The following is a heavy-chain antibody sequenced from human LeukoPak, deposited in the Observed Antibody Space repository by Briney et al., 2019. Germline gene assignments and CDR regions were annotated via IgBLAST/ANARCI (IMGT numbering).Heavy chain of an antibody. J-gene: IGHJ4*02. CDR3: AREGVVVGMEGFDY. V-gene: IGHV3-23*01. CDR1: GFTFSSYA. CDR2: ISGSGGST. D-gene: IGHD3-22*01. Sequence: GGSLRLSCAASGFTFSSYAMSWVRQAPGKGLEWVSAISGSGGSTYYADSVKGRFTISRDNSKNTLYLQMNSLRAEDTAVYFCAREGVVVGMEGFDYWGQGTLVTVSS.